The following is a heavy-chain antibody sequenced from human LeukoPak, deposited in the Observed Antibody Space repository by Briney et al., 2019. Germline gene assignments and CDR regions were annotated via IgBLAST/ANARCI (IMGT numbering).Heavy chain of an antibody. CDR1: GYTFTGYY. Sequence: ASVKVSCKASGYTFTGYYMHWVRQAPGQGLEWMGWINPNSGGTNYAQKFQGRVTMTRDTSISTAYMELSRLRSDDTAVYYCAREYSGTSLGAFDIWGQGTVVTVSS. J-gene: IGHJ3*02. CDR3: AREYSGTSLGAFDI. V-gene: IGHV1-2*02. D-gene: IGHD1-26*01. CDR2: INPNSGGT.